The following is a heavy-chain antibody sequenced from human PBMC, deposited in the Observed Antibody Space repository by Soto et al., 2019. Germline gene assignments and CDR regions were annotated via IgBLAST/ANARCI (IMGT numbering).Heavy chain of an antibody. V-gene: IGHV3-48*02. CDR1: GFRFSIYS. D-gene: IGHD6-19*01. J-gene: IGHJ4*02. Sequence: EVQLVESGGGLVQPGGSLRLSCAASGFRFSIYSMNWVRQAPGKGLEWSAYITSDTKTIKYADSVKGRFTISRDNDKNLVYLQMNSLGDEDTAVYYCARSVEGHFDYWGQGTVVTVST. CDR2: ITSDTKTI. CDR3: ARSVEGHFDY.